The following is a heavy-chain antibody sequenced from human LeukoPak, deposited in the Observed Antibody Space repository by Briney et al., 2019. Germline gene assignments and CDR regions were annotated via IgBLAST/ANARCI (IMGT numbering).Heavy chain of an antibody. CDR2: IRQDGGLT. D-gene: IGHD6-13*01. J-gene: IGHJ4*02. CDR3: ATSEDTAGGHF. Sequence: GGSLRLSCAASGFMFTRYWMTWVRQAPGKGLDWLSNIRQDGGLTLYADSVKGRFTISRDNAKSSLYLQMNSLRAEDTGEYYCATSEDTAGGHFWGQGTLVTVSS. V-gene: IGHV3-7*01. CDR1: GFMFTRYW.